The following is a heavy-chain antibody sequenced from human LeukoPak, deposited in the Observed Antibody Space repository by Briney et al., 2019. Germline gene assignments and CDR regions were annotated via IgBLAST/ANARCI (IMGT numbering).Heavy chain of an antibody. CDR3: ARWLYSSGWAIDY. J-gene: IGHJ4*02. V-gene: IGHV3-11*04. CDR1: GFTFSDNY. CDR2: ISSSGNTT. D-gene: IGHD6-19*01. Sequence: GGSLRLSCAASGFTFSDNYMSWIRQAPGKGLEWVSYISSSGNTTYNADSVKGRFSITRDNAKNSLYLQMNSLRDEDTAVYYCARWLYSSGWAIDYWGQGTLVTVSS.